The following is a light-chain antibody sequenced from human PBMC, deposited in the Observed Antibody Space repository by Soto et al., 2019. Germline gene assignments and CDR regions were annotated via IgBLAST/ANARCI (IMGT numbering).Light chain of an antibody. CDR2: DAS. J-gene: IGKJ1*01. CDR3: QQFHYWWT. Sequence: EIVMTQSPATLSVSPGERAALSCRASQSVSSSLAWYQHKPGQVPRLLIYDASTRATGIPARFSGSGSGTEFTLTISSLQSEDFAFYYCQQFHYWWTFGQGTKVDIK. V-gene: IGKV3-15*01. CDR1: QSVSSS.